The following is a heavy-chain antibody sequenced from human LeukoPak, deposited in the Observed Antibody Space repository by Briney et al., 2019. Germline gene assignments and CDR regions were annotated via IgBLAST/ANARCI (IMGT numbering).Heavy chain of an antibody. D-gene: IGHD6-19*01. CDR2: ISESGTTI. Sequence: GGSLRLSCTASRITFSSYDMNWVRQAPGKGLEWVSHISESGTTIYYADSVKGRFTISRDNTKNSLYLQMNSLRAEDTAIYYCARDSQWRAFDIWGQGTMVTVSS. CDR1: RITFSSYD. J-gene: IGHJ3*02. CDR3: ARDSQWRAFDI. V-gene: IGHV3-48*03.